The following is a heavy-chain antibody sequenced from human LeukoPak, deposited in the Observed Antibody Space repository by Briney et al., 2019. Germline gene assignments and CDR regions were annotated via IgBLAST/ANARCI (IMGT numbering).Heavy chain of an antibody. V-gene: IGHV3-7*01. J-gene: IGHJ4*02. Sequence: PGGSLRLSCAASGFTFSSYWMSWVRQAPGKGLEWVANIKQDGSEKYYVDSVKGRFTISRDNAKNSLYLQMNSLRAEDTAVYYCARTDDSSGYYYLFDYWGQGNLVTVSS. CDR2: IKQDGSEK. D-gene: IGHD3-22*01. CDR3: ARTDDSSGYYYLFDY. CDR1: GFTFSSYW.